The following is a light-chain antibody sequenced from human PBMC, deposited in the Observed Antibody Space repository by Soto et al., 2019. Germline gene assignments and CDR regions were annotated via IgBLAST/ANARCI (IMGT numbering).Light chain of an antibody. CDR2: EGS. J-gene: IGLJ2*01. CDR3: CPCAGSSVV. CDR1: SSDVGSYNL. Sequence: QSALTQPASVSGSPGQSITISCTGTSSDVGSYNLVSWYQQHPGKAPKLMIYEGSKRPSGVSNRFSGSQSGNTASLTISGLQAEDEADYYCCPCAGSSVVFGGGTKLTVL. V-gene: IGLV2-23*01.